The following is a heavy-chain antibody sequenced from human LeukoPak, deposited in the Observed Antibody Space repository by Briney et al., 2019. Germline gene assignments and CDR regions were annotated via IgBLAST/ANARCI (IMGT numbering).Heavy chain of an antibody. Sequence: SETLSLTCAVYGGSFSGYYWSWIRKPPGKGLEWIGEINHSGSTNYNPSLKSRVTISVDSSKNQFFLKLSSVTAADSAVYYCARGPVRLGELSFWSNDAFDIWGQGTMVTVSS. D-gene: IGHD3-16*02. CDR1: GGSFSGYY. CDR3: ARGPVRLGELSFWSNDAFDI. CDR2: INHSGST. V-gene: IGHV4-34*01. J-gene: IGHJ3*02.